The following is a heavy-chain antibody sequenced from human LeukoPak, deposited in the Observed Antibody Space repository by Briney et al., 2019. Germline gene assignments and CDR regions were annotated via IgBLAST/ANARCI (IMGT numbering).Heavy chain of an antibody. J-gene: IGHJ4*02. CDR3: AKDVTGTTRAFDY. D-gene: IGHD1-20*01. CDR1: GFTFDDYA. V-gene: IGHV3-9*01. CDR2: ISGNSGSI. Sequence: GGSLRLSCAASGFTFDDYAMHWVRQAPGKGLEWVSGISGNSGSIGYADSVKGRFTISRDNAKNSLYLQMNSLRAEDTALYYCAKDVTGTTRAFDYWGQGTLVTVSS.